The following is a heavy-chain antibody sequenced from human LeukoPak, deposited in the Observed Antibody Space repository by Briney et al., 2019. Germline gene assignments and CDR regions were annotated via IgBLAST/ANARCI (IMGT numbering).Heavy chain of an antibody. CDR2: INPNSGGT. CDR1: GYTFTGYY. J-gene: IGHJ5*02. D-gene: IGHD1-7*01. V-gene: IGHV1-2*02. CDR3: ARVPVLLGTNWFDP. Sequence: GASVKVSCKASGYTFTGYYMHWVRQAPGQGLEWMGWINPNSGGTNYAQKFQGRVTMTRDTSISAAYMELSRLRSDDTAVYYCARVPVLLGTNWFDPWGQGTLVTVSS.